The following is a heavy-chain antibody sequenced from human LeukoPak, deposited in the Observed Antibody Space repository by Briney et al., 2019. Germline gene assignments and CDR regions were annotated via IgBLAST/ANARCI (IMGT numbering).Heavy chain of an antibody. D-gene: IGHD3-16*02. CDR2: IYYSGST. CDR1: GGTISSSSSY. J-gene: IGHJ4*02. CDR3: ARGQGGGMITFGGVIEQYYFDY. Sequence: PSETLSLTCTVSGGTISSSSSYWGWIRQPPGKGLEWIGSIYYSGSTYYNPSLKSRVTISVDTSKNQFSPKLRSVTAADTAVYYCARGQGGGMITFGGVIEQYYFDYWGQGTLVTVSS. V-gene: IGHV4-39*07.